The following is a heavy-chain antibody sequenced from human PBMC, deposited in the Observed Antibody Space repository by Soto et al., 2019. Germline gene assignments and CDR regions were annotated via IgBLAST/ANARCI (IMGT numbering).Heavy chain of an antibody. CDR2: IIPIFGTA. Sequence: QVQLVQSGAEVKKPGSSVKVSCKASGGTFSSYAISWVRQAPGQGLEWMGGIIPIFGTANYAQKFQGRVTITADESTSTAYMELSSLRSEETAVYYCARELRITMIVENYSDSWGPGSLVTVSS. J-gene: IGHJ4*02. CDR3: ARELRITMIVENYSDS. V-gene: IGHV1-69*01. D-gene: IGHD3-22*01. CDR1: GGTFSSYA.